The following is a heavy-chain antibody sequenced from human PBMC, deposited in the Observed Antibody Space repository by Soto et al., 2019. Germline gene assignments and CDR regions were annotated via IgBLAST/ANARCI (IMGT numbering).Heavy chain of an antibody. CDR2: ISGSGGSR. Sequence: GGSLRLSCAASGFTFSSYAMSWVRQAPGKGLEWVSVISGSGGSRYYADSVKGRFTISRDNSKNTLYLQMNSLRAEDTAVYYCAKAGYCTNGVCYLYYFDYWGQGTLVTVSS. J-gene: IGHJ4*02. V-gene: IGHV3-23*01. D-gene: IGHD2-8*01. CDR3: AKAGYCTNGVCYLYYFDY. CDR1: GFTFSSYA.